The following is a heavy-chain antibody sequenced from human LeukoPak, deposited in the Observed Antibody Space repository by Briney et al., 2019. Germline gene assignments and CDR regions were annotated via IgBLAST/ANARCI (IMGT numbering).Heavy chain of an antibody. D-gene: IGHD3-10*01. CDR2: IGSSRSSI. Sequence: GGSLRLSCAASGFTFSSYSMNWVRQAPGKGLEWVSSIGSSRSSIYYADSVKGRFTISRDNAKNSLYLQMNSLRAEDTAVYSCAREGGSGSYYEGFDYWGQGTLVTVSS. CDR3: AREGGSGSYYEGFDY. V-gene: IGHV3-21*01. CDR1: GFTFSSYS. J-gene: IGHJ4*02.